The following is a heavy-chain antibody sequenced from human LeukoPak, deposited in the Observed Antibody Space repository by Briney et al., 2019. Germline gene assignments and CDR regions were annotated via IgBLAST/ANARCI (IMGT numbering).Heavy chain of an antibody. V-gene: IGHV3-21*01. D-gene: IGHD6-19*01. CDR1: GFTFSSYS. J-gene: IGHJ4*02. CDR2: ISSSSSYI. CDR3: ARVIAVAGFDY. Sequence: PGGSLRLSCAASGFTFSSYSKNWVRRAPGKGLEWVSSISSSSSYIYYADSVKGRFTIPRDNAKNSLYLQMNSLRAEDTAVYYCARVIAVAGFDYWGQGTLVTVSS.